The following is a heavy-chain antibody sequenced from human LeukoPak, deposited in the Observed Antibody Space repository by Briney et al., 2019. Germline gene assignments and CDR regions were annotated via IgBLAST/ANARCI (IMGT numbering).Heavy chain of an antibody. CDR1: GGSISSGGYY. CDR2: IYHSGST. D-gene: IGHD2-8*01. V-gene: IGHV4-30-2*01. Sequence: PSETLSLTCTVSGGSISSGGYYWSWIRQPPGKGLEWIGYIYHSGSTYYNPSLKSRVTISVDRSKNQFSLKLSSVTAADTAVYYCARDCTNGVCSFDYWGQGTLVTVSS. CDR3: ARDCTNGVCSFDY. J-gene: IGHJ4*02.